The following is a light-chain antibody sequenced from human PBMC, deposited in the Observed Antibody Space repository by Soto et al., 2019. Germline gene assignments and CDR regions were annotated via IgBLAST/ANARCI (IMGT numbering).Light chain of an antibody. CDR3: HQYYNIPYS. J-gene: IGKJ2*03. V-gene: IGKV4-1*01. Sequence: DIVMTQSPDSLAVSLGERATINCKSSQSLFFGSKNKDYLAWYQLKPGQPPKLLFYWSTTRQSGVPDRFSGSGSGTDFTLTISSLQAEDVAVYYCHQYYNIPYSFGQGTKLQIK. CDR2: WST. CDR1: QSLFFGSKNKDY.